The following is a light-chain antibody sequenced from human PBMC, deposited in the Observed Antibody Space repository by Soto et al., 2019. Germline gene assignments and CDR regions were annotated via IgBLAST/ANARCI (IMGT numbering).Light chain of an antibody. CDR3: QTWGTGLHVV. CDR1: SGHSSYA. CDR2: LDSDGSH. J-gene: IGLJ2*01. V-gene: IGLV4-69*01. Sequence: QSVLTQSPSASASLGASVKLTCTLSSGHSSYAIAWHQQQPEKGPRYLMKLDSDGSHTKGDAIPDRFSGSSSGAERSLTISSLQSEDEADYSCQTWGTGLHVVFGGGTKLTVL.